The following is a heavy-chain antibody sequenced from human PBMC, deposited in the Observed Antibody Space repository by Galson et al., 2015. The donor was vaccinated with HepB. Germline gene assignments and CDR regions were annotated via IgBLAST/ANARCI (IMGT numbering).Heavy chain of an antibody. J-gene: IGHJ6*02. CDR1: GGTFSSYA. CDR3: ARVPRYCSSTSCYDYYYYGMDV. Sequence: SVKVSCKASGGTFSSYAISWVRQAPGQGLEWMGGIIPIFGTANYAQKFQGRVTITADESTSSAYMELSSLRSEDTAVYYCARVPRYCSSTSCYDYYYYGMDVWGQGTTVTVSS. V-gene: IGHV1-69*13. D-gene: IGHD2-2*01. CDR2: IIPIFGTA.